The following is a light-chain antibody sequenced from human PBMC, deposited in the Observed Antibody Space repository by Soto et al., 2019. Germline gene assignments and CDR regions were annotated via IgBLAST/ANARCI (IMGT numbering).Light chain of an antibody. Sequence: DIQMTQSPSSLSASVGDRVTITCQASQDISNYLNWYKQKPGKAPKLLIYDASNLETGLPSRLSGIASATDFTFTISSLQPVDIATYYCQQYDNLPFTFGPGTNVDIK. CDR2: DAS. CDR1: QDISNY. CDR3: QQYDNLPFT. J-gene: IGKJ3*01. V-gene: IGKV1-33*01.